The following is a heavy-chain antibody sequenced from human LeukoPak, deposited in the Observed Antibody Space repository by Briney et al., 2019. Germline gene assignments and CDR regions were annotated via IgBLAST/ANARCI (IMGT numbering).Heavy chain of an antibody. Sequence: ASVKVSCKAWGYTFTRHYIHWVRQAPGQGLEWMGIISPSGGDTNYAQKFQGRVTMTRDTSISTAYMELSRLRSDDTAVYYCARESSDYWGQGTLVTVSS. D-gene: IGHD3-16*02. J-gene: IGHJ4*02. CDR2: ISPSGGDT. CDR1: GYTFTRHY. CDR3: ARESSDY. V-gene: IGHV1-2*02.